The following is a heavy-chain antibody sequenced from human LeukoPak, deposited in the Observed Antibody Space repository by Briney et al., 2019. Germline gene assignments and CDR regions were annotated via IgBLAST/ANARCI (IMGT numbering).Heavy chain of an antibody. CDR1: GGSMTNYY. CDR3: VRVGRSLHWNPDF. CDR2: ISYSGKS. J-gene: IGHJ4*02. V-gene: IGHV4-59*01. Sequence: SETLSLICTVSGGSMTNYYWGYIRQPPGKGLEWIAYISYSGKSNYNPSLRSRVTMSVDMSKNQFSLKLTSVTAADTAVYYCVRVGRSLHWNPDFWGLGTLVTVSS. D-gene: IGHD1-1*01.